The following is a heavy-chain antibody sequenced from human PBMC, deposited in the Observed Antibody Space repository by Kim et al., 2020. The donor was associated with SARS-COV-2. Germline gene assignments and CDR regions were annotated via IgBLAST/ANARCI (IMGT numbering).Heavy chain of an antibody. CDR2: IKQDGSEK. CDR1: GFTFSSYW. D-gene: IGHD4-17*01. V-gene: IGHV3-7*01. Sequence: GGSLRLSCAASGFTFSSYWMSWVRQAPGKGLEWVANIKQDGSEKYYVDSVKGRFTISRDNAKNSLYLQMNSLRAEDTAVYYCACSTVVIERLDFQHWGQGTLVTVSS. J-gene: IGHJ1*01. CDR3: ACSTVVIERLDFQH.